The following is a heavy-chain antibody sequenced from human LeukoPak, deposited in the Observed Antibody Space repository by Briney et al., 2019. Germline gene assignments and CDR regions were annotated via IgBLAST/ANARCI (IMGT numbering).Heavy chain of an antibody. V-gene: IGHV4-4*07. CDR2: IYSTGST. J-gene: IGHJ4*02. D-gene: IGHD3-22*01. CDR3: ARVSPGEYYYDSSGSLYYFDY. Sequence: SETLSLTCTVSGGSISSYYWSWIRQPAGKGLEWIGRIYSTGSTNYNPSLKSRVTMSVDTSKNQFSLKLSSVTAADTAVCYCARVSPGEYYYDSSGSLYYFDYWGQGTLVTVSS. CDR1: GGSISSYY.